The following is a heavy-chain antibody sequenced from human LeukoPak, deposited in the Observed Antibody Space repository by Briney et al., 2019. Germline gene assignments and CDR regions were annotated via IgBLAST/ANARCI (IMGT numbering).Heavy chain of an antibody. Sequence: GGSLRLSCAASGFTFSSYWMSRVRQAPGKGLEWVANIKQDGSEKYYVDSVKGRFTISRDNAKNSLYLQMNSLRAEDTAVYYCARAPYYYDSSGYYYFDYWGQGTLVTVSS. CDR3: ARAPYYYDSSGYYYFDY. CDR2: IKQDGSEK. D-gene: IGHD3-22*01. CDR1: GFTFSSYW. J-gene: IGHJ4*02. V-gene: IGHV3-7*01.